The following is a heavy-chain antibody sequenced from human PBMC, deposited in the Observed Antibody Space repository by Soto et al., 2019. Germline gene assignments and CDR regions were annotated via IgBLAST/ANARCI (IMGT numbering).Heavy chain of an antibody. Sequence: QVQLVQSGAEVKKPGSSVKVSCKASGGTFSSYAISWVRQAPGQGLEWMGGIIPIFGTANYAQKFQGRVTITADESTSTAYMERSSLRSEDTAVYYCASPSNIVVENYYYGMDVWGQGTTVTVSS. CDR2: IIPIFGTA. CDR3: ASPSNIVVENYYYGMDV. CDR1: GGTFSSYA. V-gene: IGHV1-69*01. D-gene: IGHD2-21*01. J-gene: IGHJ6*01.